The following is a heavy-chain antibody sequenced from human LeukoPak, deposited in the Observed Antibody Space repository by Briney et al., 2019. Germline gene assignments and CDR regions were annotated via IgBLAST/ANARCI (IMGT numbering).Heavy chain of an antibody. CDR1: GFTFSSFA. D-gene: IGHD6-13*01. V-gene: IGHV3-64D*06. J-gene: IGHJ3*02. CDR3: VKGAAAGIGALDI. Sequence: PGGSLSLSCSAPGFTFSSFAMHGGRQAPGKGLGYMSAITTNGGSTYYADSVKGRFTISRDNSKNTVYLQLSSMRAEDTAVYYCVKGAAAGIGALDIWGQGTMVTVSS. CDR2: ITTNGGST.